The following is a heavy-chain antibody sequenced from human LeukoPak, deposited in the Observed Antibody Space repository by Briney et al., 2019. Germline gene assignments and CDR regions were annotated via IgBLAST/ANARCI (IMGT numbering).Heavy chain of an antibody. Sequence: QSGGSLRLSCAASGFTFNSYSMKWVRQAPGKGLEWISYLSRSGSTIYYAASVKGRFTISRDNAKNSLYLQTNSLRADDTAVYYCARIWDGYSGSDYWGQGTLVTVSS. D-gene: IGHD1-26*01. CDR1: GFTFNSYS. CDR3: ARIWDGYSGSDY. J-gene: IGHJ4*02. V-gene: IGHV3-48*01. CDR2: LSRSGSTI.